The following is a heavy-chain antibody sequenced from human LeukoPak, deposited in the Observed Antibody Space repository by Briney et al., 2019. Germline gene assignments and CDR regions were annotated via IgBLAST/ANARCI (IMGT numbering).Heavy chain of an antibody. J-gene: IGHJ4*02. Sequence: GGSLRLSCAASGFIFSKARMSWVRQAPGKGLEWVGRIKSDGGATDYAAPVQGRFTISRDDSKNTFFLQMNSLKAEDTAVYYCTTDLGDYGDYVRYWGQGTLVTVSS. CDR3: TTDLGDYGDYVRY. V-gene: IGHV3-15*01. CDR2: IKSDGGAT. D-gene: IGHD4-17*01. CDR1: GFIFSKAR.